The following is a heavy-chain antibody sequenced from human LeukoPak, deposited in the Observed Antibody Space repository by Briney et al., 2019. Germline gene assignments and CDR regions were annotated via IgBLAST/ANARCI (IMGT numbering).Heavy chain of an antibody. V-gene: IGHV3-9*01. CDR3: AVAHTGVY. CDR2: ISWNSGSI. D-gene: IGHD4-23*01. J-gene: IGHJ4*02. Sequence: PGGSLRLSCAASGFTFDDYAMHWVRQAPGKGLEWVSGISWNSGSIGYADSVKGRFTISRDNAKNSLYLQMNSLRAEDTAVYYCAVAHTGVYWGQGTLVTVSS. CDR1: GFTFDDYA.